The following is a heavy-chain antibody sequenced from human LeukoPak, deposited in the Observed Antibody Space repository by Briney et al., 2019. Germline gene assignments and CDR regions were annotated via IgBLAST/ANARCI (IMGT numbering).Heavy chain of an antibody. Sequence: SETLSLTCTVSGGSISSSSYYWGWIRQPPGKGLEWIGSIYYSGSTYCSPSLKSRVTMSVDTSMNQFSLNLSSVTAADTAVFYCARGRIQPRLNNNFDYWGQGTLVTVSS. V-gene: IGHV4-39*07. J-gene: IGHJ4*02. CDR1: GGSISSSSYY. D-gene: IGHD5-18*01. CDR3: ARGRIQPRLNNNFDY. CDR2: IYYSGST.